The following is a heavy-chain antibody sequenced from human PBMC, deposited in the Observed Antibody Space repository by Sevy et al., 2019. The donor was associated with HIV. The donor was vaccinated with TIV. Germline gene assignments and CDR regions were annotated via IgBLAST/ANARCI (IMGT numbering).Heavy chain of an antibody. J-gene: IGHJ5*02. V-gene: IGHV4-34*01. Sequence: SETLSLTCAVHGGSFSGYYWNWIRQPPGKGLEWIGAINHSGSTNYNPSLKSRVTISVDTSKNQFSLKLSSVTAADTAVYYCARSPPIVVVPGAPSWFDPWVQGTLVTVSS. CDR2: INHSGST. CDR3: ARSPPIVVVPGAPSWFDP. CDR1: GGSFSGYY. D-gene: IGHD2-2*01.